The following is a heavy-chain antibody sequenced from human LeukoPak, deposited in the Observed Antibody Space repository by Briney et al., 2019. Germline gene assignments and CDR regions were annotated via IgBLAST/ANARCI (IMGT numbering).Heavy chain of an antibody. Sequence: GGSLRLSCAASGFTFSSYAMHWVRQAPGKGLEWVALISYDASDKYYADSVKGRFTISRDNSKNTLYLQMNSLRAEDTAVYYCAKLPVWEEDPYYFDYWGQGTLVTVSS. CDR1: GFTFSSYA. CDR2: ISYDASDK. CDR3: AKLPVWEEDPYYFDY. V-gene: IGHV3-30-3*02. J-gene: IGHJ4*02. D-gene: IGHD1-26*01.